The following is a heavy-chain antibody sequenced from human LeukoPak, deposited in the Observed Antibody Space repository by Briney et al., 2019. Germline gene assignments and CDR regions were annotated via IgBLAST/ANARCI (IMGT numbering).Heavy chain of an antibody. J-gene: IGHJ4*02. CDR3: ARRGTRTCYDF. Sequence: ASVKVSCKASGYTFSDYYIHWVRQAPGQGLEWMGWINPNSGGTNYAQKFQGRVTMTRDTSISTAYMGLNRLRSGDTAVYYCARRGTRTCYDFGGQGTLVTVSS. V-gene: IGHV1-2*02. CDR2: INPNSGGT. D-gene: IGHD5-18*01. CDR1: GYTFSDYY.